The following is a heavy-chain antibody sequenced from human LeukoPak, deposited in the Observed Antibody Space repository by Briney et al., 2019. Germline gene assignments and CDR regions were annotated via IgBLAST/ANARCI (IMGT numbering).Heavy chain of an antibody. CDR2: IHYSGNT. J-gene: IGHJ6*02. V-gene: IGHV4-31*03. CDR3: ARDRPPLNYFYYGLDV. CDR1: GGSISSGGYF. Sequence: PSEALSLTCTVSGGSISSGGYFWTWIRQHPGKGLEWIGYIHYSGNTYYNPSLKSRITISVDTSKNQFPLKLSSVTAADTAVYYCARDRPPLNYFYYGLDVWGQGTTVTVSS.